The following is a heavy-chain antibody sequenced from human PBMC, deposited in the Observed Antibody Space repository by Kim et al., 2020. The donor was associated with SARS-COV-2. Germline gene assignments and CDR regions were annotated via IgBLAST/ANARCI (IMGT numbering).Heavy chain of an antibody. D-gene: IGHD2-8*02. Sequence: SETLSLTCAVYGGSFSGYYWNWIRQPPGKGLEWIGEINHSGSTNYNPSLKSRVTISVDTSKNQFSLKLSSVTAADTAVYYCARGLVGFYYWGQETLVTVS. V-gene: IGHV4-34*01. CDR3: ARGLVGFYY. J-gene: IGHJ4*02. CDR1: GGSFSGYY. CDR2: INHSGST.